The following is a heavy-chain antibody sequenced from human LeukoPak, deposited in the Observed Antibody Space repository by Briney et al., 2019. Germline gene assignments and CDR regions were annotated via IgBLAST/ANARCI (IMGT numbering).Heavy chain of an antibody. D-gene: IGHD1-26*01. V-gene: IGHV3-23*01. J-gene: IGHJ1*01. CDR2: IRGSGTST. CDR1: GFTFSGYA. CDR3: AKDPRVGASAAEYFQY. Sequence: GGSLRLSCAASGFTFSGYAMAWVRQAPGKGLEWVSAIRGSGTSTYYADSVKGRFTISRDNSKKTLYLLMNSLRAEDTAVYYCAKDPRVGASAAEYFQYWGQGTLVTVSS.